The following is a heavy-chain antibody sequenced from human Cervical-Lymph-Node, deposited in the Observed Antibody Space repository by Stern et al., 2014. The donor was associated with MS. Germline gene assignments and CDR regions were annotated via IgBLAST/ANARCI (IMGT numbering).Heavy chain of an antibody. D-gene: IGHD5-12*01. V-gene: IGHV3-21*01. CDR2: ISRTGSDI. Sequence: EVQLVESGGGLVRPGGSLRLSCAASGFTFSTFTMNWVRQAPGKGLEWVSSISRTGSDIYYADSVTGRFTISRDNAENSLYLQMNSLRAEDTAVYYCARDGLYSYVMATTFEFWGQGALVTVSS. J-gene: IGHJ4*02. CDR1: GFTFSTFT. CDR3: ARDGLYSYVMATTFEF.